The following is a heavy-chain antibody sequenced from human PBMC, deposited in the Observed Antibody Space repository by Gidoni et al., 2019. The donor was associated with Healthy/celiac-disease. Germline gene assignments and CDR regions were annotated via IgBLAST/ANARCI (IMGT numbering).Heavy chain of an antibody. V-gene: IGHV3-23*01. J-gene: IGHJ4*02. Sequence: EVQLLESGGGLVQPGGSLRLSCAASGFTFSSYAMSWVRQAPGKGLEWVSSISGSGGSTYYADSVKGRFTISRDNSKNTLYLQMNSLRAEDTAVYYCAKESGCYYDSSGYYLCSGGYDYWGQGTLVTVSS. D-gene: IGHD3-22*01. CDR1: GFTFSSYA. CDR3: AKESGCYYDSSGYYLCSGGYDY. CDR2: ISGSGGST.